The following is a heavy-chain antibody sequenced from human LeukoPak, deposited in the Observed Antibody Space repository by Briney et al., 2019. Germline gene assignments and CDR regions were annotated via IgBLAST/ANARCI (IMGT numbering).Heavy chain of an antibody. Sequence: GGSLRLSCAASGFTFSSYWMSWVRQAPGKGLAGVANIKQDGSEKYYVDSVKGRFTISRDNAKNSLYLQMNSLRAEDTAVYYCARDYSSSPGGFDYWGQGTLVTVSS. CDR2: IKQDGSEK. CDR1: GFTFSSYW. D-gene: IGHD6-6*01. J-gene: IGHJ4*02. CDR3: ARDYSSSPGGFDY. V-gene: IGHV3-7*01.